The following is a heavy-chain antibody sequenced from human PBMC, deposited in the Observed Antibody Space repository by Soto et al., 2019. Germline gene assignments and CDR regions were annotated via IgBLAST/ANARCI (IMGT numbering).Heavy chain of an antibody. CDR3: VRAGGGSFDF. V-gene: IGHV3-23*01. Sequence: GGSLRLSCAASGFIFTNYAMNWVRQAPGKGLEWVSVIGGRGNSAYYADSVQGRFTISRDNSKNTLSLQMSSLTADDTAIYYCVRAGGGSFDFWGRGTMVTVSS. D-gene: IGHD5-12*01. J-gene: IGHJ3*01. CDR1: GFIFTNYA. CDR2: IGGRGNSA.